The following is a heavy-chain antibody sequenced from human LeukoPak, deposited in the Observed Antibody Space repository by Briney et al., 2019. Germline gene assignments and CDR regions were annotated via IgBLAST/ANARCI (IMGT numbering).Heavy chain of an antibody. V-gene: IGHV1-2*02. CDR3: ARDNRGHSSGYYN. CDR1: GXXXXXXY. J-gene: IGHJ4*02. D-gene: IGHD3-22*01. CDR2: INPNSGGT. Sequence: ASVKVSCKASGXXXXXXYXXWVRQAXGXXXXXXGWINPNSGGTNYAQKFQGRVTMTRDTSISTAYMELSRLRSDDTAVYYCARDNRGHSSGYYNWGQGTLVTVSS.